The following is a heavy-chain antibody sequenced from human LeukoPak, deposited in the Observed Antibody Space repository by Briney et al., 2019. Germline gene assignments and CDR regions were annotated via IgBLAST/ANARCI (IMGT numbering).Heavy chain of an antibody. Sequence: SETLSLTCAVYGGSFSGYYWSWIRQPPGKGLEWIGYIYYSGSTNYNPSLKSRVTISVDTSKNQFSLRLSSVTAADTAVYYCARVRYYDYVRGSYPPYYYYYYMDVWGKGTTVTISS. CDR1: GGSFSGYY. D-gene: IGHD3-16*02. V-gene: IGHV4-59*01. CDR3: ARVRYYDYVRGSYPPYYYYYYMDV. J-gene: IGHJ6*03. CDR2: IYYSGST.